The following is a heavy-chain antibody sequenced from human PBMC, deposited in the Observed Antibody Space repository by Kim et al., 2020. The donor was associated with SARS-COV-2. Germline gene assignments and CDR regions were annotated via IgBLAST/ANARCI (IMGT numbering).Heavy chain of an antibody. D-gene: IGHD6-19*01. Sequence: SETLSLTCAVSGGSISSSNWWSWVRQPPGKGLEWIGEIYHSGSTNYNPPLKSRVTISVDKSKNQFSLKLSSVTAADTAVYYCARVNSSGWYGYYYYDMDVWGRGTTVTVSS. V-gene: IGHV4-4*02. J-gene: IGHJ6*02. CDR2: IYHSGST. CDR1: GGSISSSNW. CDR3: ARVNSSGWYGYYYYDMDV.